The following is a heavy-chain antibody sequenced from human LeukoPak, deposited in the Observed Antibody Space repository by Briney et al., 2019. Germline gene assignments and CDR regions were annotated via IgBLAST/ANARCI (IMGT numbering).Heavy chain of an antibody. Sequence: GGSLRLSCTASGFTFGDYAMSWFRQAPGKGLEWVSAISGSGGSTYYADSVKGRFTIFRDNSKNTLYLQMNSLRAEDTAVYYCAKDDGYCSGGSCYHNWFDPWGQGTLVTVSS. CDR1: GFTFGDYA. CDR3: AKDDGYCSGGSCYHNWFDP. D-gene: IGHD2-15*01. J-gene: IGHJ5*02. V-gene: IGHV3-23*01. CDR2: ISGSGGST.